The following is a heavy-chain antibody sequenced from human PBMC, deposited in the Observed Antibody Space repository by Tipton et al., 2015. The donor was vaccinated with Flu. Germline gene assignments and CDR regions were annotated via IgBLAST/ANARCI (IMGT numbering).Heavy chain of an antibody. D-gene: IGHD2-15*01. CDR1: GFPFSTYT. CDR2: LTSSSSSI. V-gene: IGHV3-21*01. J-gene: IGHJ5*02. Sequence: SLRLSCAASGFPFSTYTMSWVRQAPGQGLEWVSSLTSSSSSIYYADSVKGRFTISRDNAKNSLYLQMNSLRAEDTAVYYCARACGSGGNRWFDPWGQGALVTVSS. CDR3: ARACGSGGNRWFDP.